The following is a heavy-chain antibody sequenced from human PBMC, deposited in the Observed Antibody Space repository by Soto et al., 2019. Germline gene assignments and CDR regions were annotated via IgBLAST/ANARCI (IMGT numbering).Heavy chain of an antibody. CDR3: AKDSSGGEDYYYYMDV. V-gene: IGHV3-9*01. D-gene: IGHD6-19*01. CDR2: ISWNSGSI. J-gene: IGHJ6*03. CDR1: GFTFADYA. Sequence: PGGSLRLSCAASGFTFADYAMHWVRQAPGKGLEWVSGISWNSGSIGYADSVKGRFTISRDNAKNSLYLQMNSLRAEDTALYYCAKDSSGGEDYYYYMDVWGKGTTVTVSS.